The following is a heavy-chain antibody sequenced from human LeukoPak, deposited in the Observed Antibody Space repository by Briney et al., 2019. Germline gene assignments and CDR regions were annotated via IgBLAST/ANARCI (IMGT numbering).Heavy chain of an antibody. CDR1: GFTFDDYA. J-gene: IGHJ4*02. V-gene: IGHV3-9*01. D-gene: IGHD3-10*01. CDR3: AKVMRRSGSYYYDY. Sequence: GRSLRLSCAASGFTFDDYAMHWVRQAPGKGLEWVSGISWNSGSIGYADSVKGRFTISRDNAKNSLYLQMNSLRAEDTALYYCAKVMRRSGSYYYDYWGQGTLVTVSS. CDR2: ISWNSGSI.